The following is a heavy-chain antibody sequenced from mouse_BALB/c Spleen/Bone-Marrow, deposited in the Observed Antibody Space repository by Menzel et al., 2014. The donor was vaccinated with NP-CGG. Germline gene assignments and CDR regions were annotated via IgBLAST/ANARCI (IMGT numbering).Heavy chain of an antibody. J-gene: IGHJ3*01. D-gene: IGHD2-14*01. V-gene: IGHV5-6-4*01. CDR1: GFTFXSYT. CDR2: ISSGGSYT. CDR3: TRSYYRYDEEAWFAY. Sequence: EVQRVESGGGLVKPGGSLKLSCAASGFTFXSYTMSWVRQTPEKRLEWVATISSGGSYTYYPDSVKGRFTISRDNAKNTLYLQMSSLKSEDTAMYYCTRSYYRYDEEAWFAYWGQGTLVTVSA.